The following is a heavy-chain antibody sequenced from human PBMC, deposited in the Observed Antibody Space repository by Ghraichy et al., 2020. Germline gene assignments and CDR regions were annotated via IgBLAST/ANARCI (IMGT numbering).Heavy chain of an antibody. J-gene: IGHJ6*02. CDR2: IYYSGNT. CDR1: GASIISGDYY. CDR3: ARERVVCSGSHRGVDV. D-gene: IGHD2-15*01. Sequence: SETLSLTCSVSGASIISGDYYWSWIRQPPGKGLEWIGYIYYSGNTYYNSSLKSRVIISVDTSKNQFSLKLSSLTATDTAVYYCARERVVCSGSHRGVDVWGQGTTVSVSS. V-gene: IGHV4-30-4*01.